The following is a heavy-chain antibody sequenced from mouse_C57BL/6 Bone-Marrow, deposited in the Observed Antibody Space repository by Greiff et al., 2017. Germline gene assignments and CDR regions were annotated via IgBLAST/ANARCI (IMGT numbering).Heavy chain of an antibody. CDR1: GYTFTSYW. CDR3: AREGGNYVGDY. CDR2: INPSNGGT. V-gene: IGHV1-53*01. J-gene: IGHJ2*01. D-gene: IGHD2-1*01. Sequence: QVQLQQSGTELVKPGASVKLSCKASGYTFTSYWMHWVKQRPGEGLEWIGNINPSNGGTNYNEKFKSKATLTVDKSSSTAYMQLSSLTSEDSAVYYCAREGGNYVGDYWGQGTTLTVSS.